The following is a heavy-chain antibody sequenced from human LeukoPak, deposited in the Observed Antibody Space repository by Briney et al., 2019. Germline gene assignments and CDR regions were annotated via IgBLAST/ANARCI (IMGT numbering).Heavy chain of an antibody. Sequence: GASVKVSCKASGGTFSSYAISWVRQAPGQGLEWMGRIIPILGIANYAQKFQGRVTITADKSTSTAYMELSSLRSEDTAVYYCARGDCSGGSCYSQPTYYYYYGMDVWGQGTTVTVSS. CDR1: GGTFSSYA. CDR3: ARGDCSGGSCYSQPTYYYYYGMDV. J-gene: IGHJ6*02. V-gene: IGHV1-69*04. CDR2: IIPILGIA. D-gene: IGHD2-15*01.